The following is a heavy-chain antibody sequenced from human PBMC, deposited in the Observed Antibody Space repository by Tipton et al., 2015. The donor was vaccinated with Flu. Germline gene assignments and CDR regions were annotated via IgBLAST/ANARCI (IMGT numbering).Heavy chain of an antibody. V-gene: IGHV4-59*08. CDR1: ADSISSNY. CDR2: IYNTWST. Sequence: TLSLTCSVSADSISSNYWRWIRQSPGKGLEWIGYIYNTWSTNYNPSLKSRVTISVDTSKNQFSLNLRSVTAADTAVYYCARQDHGLDVWGQGTTVSVS. J-gene: IGHJ6*02. D-gene: IGHD5-24*01. CDR3: ARQDHGLDV.